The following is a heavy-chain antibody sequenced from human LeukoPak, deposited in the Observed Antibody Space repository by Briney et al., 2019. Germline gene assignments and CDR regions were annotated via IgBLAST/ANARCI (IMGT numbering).Heavy chain of an antibody. CDR3: ARVYIAVAGTGAFDI. CDR1: GGSISSYY. J-gene: IGHJ3*02. D-gene: IGHD6-19*01. CDR2: IYYSGST. V-gene: IGHV4-59*01. Sequence: PSETLSLTCTVSGGSISSYYWSWIRQPPGKGLEWIGYIYYSGSTNYNPSLKSRVTISRDTSKNQFSLKLSSVTAADTAVYYCARVYIAVAGTGAFDIWGQGTVVIVSS.